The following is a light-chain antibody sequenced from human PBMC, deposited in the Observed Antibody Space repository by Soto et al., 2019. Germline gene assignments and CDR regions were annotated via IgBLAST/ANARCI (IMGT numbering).Light chain of an antibody. V-gene: IGLV2-14*01. CDR2: DVS. CDR3: SPCIGSSTLVV. J-gene: IGLJ2*01. Sequence: QSALTQPASVSGSPGQSITISCTGTSSDIGGYNYVSWYQQHPGKAPKLMIYDVSARPSGVSNRFSGSKSGNTASLTISGLQAEDEADYYCSPCIGSSTLVVFGGGTKLTLL. CDR1: SSDIGGYNY.